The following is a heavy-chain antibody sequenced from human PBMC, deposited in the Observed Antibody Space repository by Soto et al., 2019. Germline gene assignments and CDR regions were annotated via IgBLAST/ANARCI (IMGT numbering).Heavy chain of an antibody. D-gene: IGHD6-6*01. CDR2: INPSGGST. J-gene: IGHJ5*02. CDR1: GYTFTSYY. Sequence: ASVTVSCQASGYTFTSYYMHWVRQAPGQGLEWMGIINPSGGSTSYAQKFQGRVTMTRDTSTSTVYMELSSLRSEDTAVYYCAYSSSWASNWFDPWGQGTLVTVSS. CDR3: AYSSSWASNWFDP. V-gene: IGHV1-46*01.